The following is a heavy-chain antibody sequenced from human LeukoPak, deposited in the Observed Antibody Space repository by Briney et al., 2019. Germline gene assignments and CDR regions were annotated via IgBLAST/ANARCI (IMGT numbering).Heavy chain of an antibody. CDR3: AKADTPYIVVVPANSDH. CDR2: ISHSGTT. D-gene: IGHD2-2*01. J-gene: IGHJ4*02. CDR1: GGSFSDYQ. V-gene: IGHV4-34*01. Sequence: PSETLSLTCAVSGGSFSDYQWNWIRQSPGKGLEWIGEISHSGTTTYNPSLKSRVTISVDTSKNQFSLKLRSVTAADTAVYYCAKADTPYIVVVPANSDHWGQGTLVTVSS.